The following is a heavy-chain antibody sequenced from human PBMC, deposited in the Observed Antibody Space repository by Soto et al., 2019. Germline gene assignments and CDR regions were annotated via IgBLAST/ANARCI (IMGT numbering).Heavy chain of an antibody. Sequence: QVQLVQSGAEVMKPGASVKISCKASGYTFSNNYINWVRQAPGQGLEWVGLINPSGASTTYAQNFQGRVTMTRDTSTSTVYMELSSLRSDDTAVYYCARVYGLVKHDDSWSGYYDYWGQGTLVTVSS. J-gene: IGHJ4*02. CDR3: ARVYGLVKHDDSWSGYYDY. D-gene: IGHD3-3*01. CDR2: INPSGAST. V-gene: IGHV1-46*01. CDR1: GYTFSNNY.